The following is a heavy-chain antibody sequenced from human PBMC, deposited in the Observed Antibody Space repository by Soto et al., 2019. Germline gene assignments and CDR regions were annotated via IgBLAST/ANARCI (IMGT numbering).Heavy chain of an antibody. Sequence: SAPTLGNPKQTLTLTCTFSGFSLSTSGMCVSWIRQPPGKALEWLALIDWDDDKYYSTSLKTRLTISKDTSKNQVVLTMTNMDPVDTATYYCARQTYYYDSSGYAQRLIDYWGQGTLVTVSS. J-gene: IGHJ4*02. CDR3: ARQTYYYDSSGYAQRLIDY. V-gene: IGHV2-70*01. CDR2: IDWDDDK. D-gene: IGHD3-22*01. CDR1: GFSLSTSGMC.